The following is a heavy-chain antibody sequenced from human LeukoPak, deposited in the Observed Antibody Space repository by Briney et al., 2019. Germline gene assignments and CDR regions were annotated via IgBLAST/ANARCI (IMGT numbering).Heavy chain of an antibody. CDR3: ARDVRRSGYCSGGSCYSRLGY. D-gene: IGHD2-15*01. V-gene: IGHV1-18*01. CDR1: GYTFTSYG. CDR2: ISAYNGNT. Sequence: ASVKVSCKASGYTFTSYGISWVRHAPGQGLEWMGWISAYNGNTNYAQKLQGRVAMTTDTSTSTAYMELRSLRSDDTAVYYCARDVRRSGYCSGGSCYSRLGYWGQGTLVTVSS. J-gene: IGHJ4*02.